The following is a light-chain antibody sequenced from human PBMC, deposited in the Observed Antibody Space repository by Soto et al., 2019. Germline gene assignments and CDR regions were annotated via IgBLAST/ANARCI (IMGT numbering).Light chain of an antibody. J-gene: IGKJ2*01. Sequence: DIQMTQSPSSLSASVGDRVTITCRASQSISSYLNWYKQKPGKDPKLLIYAAASLQSGVPSRFSGSGSGTDFTLTIISLQPEGVATYYFHRSYSTPYTCGQGTKLEIK. CDR2: AAA. CDR1: QSISSY. CDR3: HRSYSTPYT. V-gene: IGKV1-39*01.